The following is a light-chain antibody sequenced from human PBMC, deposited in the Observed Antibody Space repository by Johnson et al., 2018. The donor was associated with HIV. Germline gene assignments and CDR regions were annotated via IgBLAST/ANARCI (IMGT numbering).Light chain of an antibody. CDR2: DNN. CDR1: SSNIGNNY. V-gene: IGLV1-51*01. J-gene: IGLJ1*01. Sequence: QSVLTQPPSVSAAPGQKVTISCSGSSSNIGNNYVSWYQQLPGTAPKLLIYDNNKRPSGIPDRFSGSKSGPSATLGITGLQTGDAANYYCGTWDSSLSGVFGTGTKVTVL. CDR3: GTWDSSLSGV.